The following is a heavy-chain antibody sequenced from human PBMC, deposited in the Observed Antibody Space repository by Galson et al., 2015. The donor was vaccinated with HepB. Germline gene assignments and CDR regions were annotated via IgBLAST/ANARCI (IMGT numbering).Heavy chain of an antibody. D-gene: IGHD2-2*02. V-gene: IGHV1-69*04. J-gene: IGHJ4*02. CDR3: AREMGYCSSTSCYTGAFDY. CDR2: IIPILGIA. Sequence: SVKVSCKASGGTFSSYTISWVRQAPGQGLEWMGRIIPILGIANYAQKFQGRVTITADKSTSTAYMELSSLRSEDTAVYYCAREMGYCSSTSCYTGAFDYWGQGTLVTVSS. CDR1: GGTFSSYT.